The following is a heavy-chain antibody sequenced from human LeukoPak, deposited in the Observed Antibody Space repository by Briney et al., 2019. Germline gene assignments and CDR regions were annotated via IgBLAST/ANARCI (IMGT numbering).Heavy chain of an antibody. CDR1: GFTFSNYS. CDR3: AEDPFTMVRGVRFNYFDY. J-gene: IGHJ4*02. Sequence: GGSLRLSCAASGFTFSNYSMNWVRQAPGKGLEWVSSISNSSSYIYYADSVKGRFTISRDNSKNTLYLQMNSLRAEDTAVYYCAEDPFTMVRGVRFNYFDYWGQGTLVTVSS. V-gene: IGHV3-21*04. CDR2: ISNSSSYI. D-gene: IGHD3-10*01.